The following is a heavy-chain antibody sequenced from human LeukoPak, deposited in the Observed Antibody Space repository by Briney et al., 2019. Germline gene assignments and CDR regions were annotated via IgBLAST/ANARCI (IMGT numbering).Heavy chain of an antibody. CDR3: AKDRPDYGDYEAFDI. CDR2: ISSSSSTI. J-gene: IGHJ3*02. CDR1: GFTFSSYS. D-gene: IGHD4-17*01. V-gene: IGHV3-48*01. Sequence: AGGSLRLSCAASGFTFSSYSMNWVRQAPGKGLEWVSYISSSSSTIYYADSVKGRFTISRDNAKNSLYLQMNSLRAEDTAVYYCAKDRPDYGDYEAFDIWGQGTMVTVSS.